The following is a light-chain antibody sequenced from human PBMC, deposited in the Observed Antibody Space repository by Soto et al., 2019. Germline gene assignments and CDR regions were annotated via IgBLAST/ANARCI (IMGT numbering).Light chain of an antibody. V-gene: IGKV1-5*03. CDR2: KAA. CDR1: QSISSW. CDR3: QQYNSWYT. J-gene: IGKJ2*01. Sequence: DIQITQSPSTLSASVGDRVTITCRASQSISSWLAWYQQKPGKAPKFLIYKAARLESGVPSRFSGSGSGTEFTLTISSLQPDDFATYYCQQYNSWYTFGQGTKLEIK.